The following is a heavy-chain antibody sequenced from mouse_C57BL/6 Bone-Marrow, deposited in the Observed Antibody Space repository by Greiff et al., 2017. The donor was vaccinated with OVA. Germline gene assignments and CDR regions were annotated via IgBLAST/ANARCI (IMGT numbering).Heavy chain of an antibody. CDR2: IYPGSGNT. D-gene: IGHD1-1*01. CDR3: ATLYYGSIFYWYFDV. J-gene: IGHJ1*03. V-gene: IGHV1-66*01. Sequence: QVQLKESGPELVKPGASVKISCKASGYSFTSYYIHWVKQRPGQGLEWIGWIYPGSGNTKYNEKFKGKATLTADTSSSTAYMQLSSLTSEDSAVYNCATLYYGSIFYWYFDVWGTGTTVTVSS. CDR1: GYSFTSYY.